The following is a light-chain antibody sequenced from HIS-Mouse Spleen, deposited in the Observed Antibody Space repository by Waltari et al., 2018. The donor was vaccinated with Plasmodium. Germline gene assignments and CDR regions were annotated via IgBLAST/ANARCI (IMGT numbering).Light chain of an antibody. J-gene: IGLJ3*02. CDR3: YSAADNNLV. CDR2: KVS. CDR1: VLAKKY. V-gene: IGLV3-27*01. Sequence: SYELTQPSSVSVSPGQTARITCSGDVLAKKYARWFQQKPGQAPGLVIYKVSERPPGIPERCSGSRSGTTVTLTISGAQVEDEADYYCYSAADNNLVFGGGTKLTVL.